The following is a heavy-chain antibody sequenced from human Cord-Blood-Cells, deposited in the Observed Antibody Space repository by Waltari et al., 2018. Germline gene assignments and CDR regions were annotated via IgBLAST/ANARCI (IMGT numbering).Heavy chain of an antibody. D-gene: IGHD6-13*01. CDR1: GFTFSSYS. V-gene: IGHV3-21*01. CDR3: AREKSIAAAEDDAFDI. CDR2: ISSSSYI. J-gene: IGHJ3*02. Sequence: EVQLVESGGGLVKPGGSLRLSCAASGFTFSSYSMNWVRQAPGKGLEWVSAISSSSYIYYADSVKGRFTISRDNAKNSLYLQMNSLRAEDTAVYYCAREKSIAAAEDDAFDIWGQGTMVTVSS.